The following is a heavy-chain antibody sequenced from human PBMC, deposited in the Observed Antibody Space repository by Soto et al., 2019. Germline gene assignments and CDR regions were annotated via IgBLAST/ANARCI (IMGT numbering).Heavy chain of an antibody. V-gene: IGHV3-48*02. J-gene: IGHJ6*02. CDR2: ISGSSGTK. CDR3: ARGTSLGYYSYGMDV. D-gene: IGHD3-3*01. Sequence: PGGSLRLSCAASGFSLSSHSMSWVRQAPGKGLEWISYISGSSGTKYNAAAVEGRFTTSRDNAKNLVYLQMNSLRDEDTALYYCARGTSLGYYSYGMDVWGQGTTVTVSS. CDR1: GFSLSSHS.